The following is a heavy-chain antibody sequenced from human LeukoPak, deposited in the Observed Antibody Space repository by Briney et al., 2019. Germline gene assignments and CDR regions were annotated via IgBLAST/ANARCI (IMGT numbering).Heavy chain of an antibody. Sequence: GASVKVSCKASGYTFTSYGLSWVRQAPGQGLEWMGWISAYNGNTNYAQKLQGRVTMTTDTSTSTAYMELRSLRSDDTAVYYCARAYGSGSYYNNWFDPWGQGTLVTVSS. V-gene: IGHV1-18*01. CDR3: ARAYGSGSYYNNWFDP. CDR1: GYTFTSYG. D-gene: IGHD3-10*01. CDR2: ISAYNGNT. J-gene: IGHJ5*02.